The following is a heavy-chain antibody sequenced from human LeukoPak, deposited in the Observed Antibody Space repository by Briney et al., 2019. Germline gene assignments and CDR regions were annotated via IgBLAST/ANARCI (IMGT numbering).Heavy chain of an antibody. D-gene: IGHD6-6*01. Sequence: SETLSLTCTVSGGSISSYYWSWIRQPPGKGLEWIGEIDHSGSTNYNPSLKSRVTISVDTSKNQFSLKQSSVTAADTAVYYCARGYEYSSSYYYFDYWGQGTLVTVSS. J-gene: IGHJ4*02. CDR1: GGSISSYY. V-gene: IGHV4-34*01. CDR3: ARGYEYSSSYYYFDY. CDR2: IDHSGST.